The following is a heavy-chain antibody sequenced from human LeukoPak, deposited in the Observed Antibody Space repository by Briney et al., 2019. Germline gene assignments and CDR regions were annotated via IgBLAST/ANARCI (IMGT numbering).Heavy chain of an antibody. V-gene: IGHV4-34*01. CDR3: ARKIVVVTNNWFDP. J-gene: IGHJ5*02. CDR2: INHSGST. Sequence: SETLSLTCAVYGGSFSGYYWSWIRQPPGKGLEWIGEINHSGSTNYNPSLKSRVTISVDTSKKQFSLKLSSVTAADTAVYYCARKIVVVTNNWFDPWGQGTLVTVSS. D-gene: IGHD3-22*01. CDR1: GGSFSGYY.